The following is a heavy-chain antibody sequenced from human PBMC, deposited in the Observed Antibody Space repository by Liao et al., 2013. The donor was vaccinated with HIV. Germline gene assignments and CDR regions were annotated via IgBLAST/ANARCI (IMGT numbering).Heavy chain of an antibody. CDR1: GGSISSYY. V-gene: IGHV4-59*12. CDR3: ARRASIGVVPAAIDGWFYFDY. J-gene: IGHJ4*02. CDR2: IYYSGST. Sequence: QVQLQESGPGLVKPSETLSLTCTVSGGSISSYYWSWIRQPPGKGLEWIGYIYYSGSTTYNPSLKSRVTISVDTSKKQFSLNLSSVTAADTAVYYCARRASIGVVPAAIDGWFYFDYWGQGTLVTVSS. D-gene: IGHD2-2*02.